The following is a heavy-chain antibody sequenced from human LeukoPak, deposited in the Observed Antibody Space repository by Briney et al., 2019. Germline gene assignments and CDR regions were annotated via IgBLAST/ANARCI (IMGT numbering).Heavy chain of an antibody. CDR1: GGSISSYY. D-gene: IGHD3-9*01. Sequence: SETLSLTCTVSGGSISSYYWSWIRQPPGKGLEWIGDIYYSGSTNYNPSLTSRVTISVDTSKNQFSLKLSSVTAADTAVYFCAKDPRNILTGDFDDFDIWGQGTMVIVSS. CDR2: IYYSGST. V-gene: IGHV4-59*01. J-gene: IGHJ3*02. CDR3: AKDPRNILTGDFDDFDI.